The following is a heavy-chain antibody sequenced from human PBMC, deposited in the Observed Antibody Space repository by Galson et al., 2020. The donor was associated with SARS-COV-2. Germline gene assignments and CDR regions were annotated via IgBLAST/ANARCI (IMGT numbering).Heavy chain of an antibody. CDR1: GFSLSTSGVG. V-gene: IGHV2-5*02. Sequence: SGPTLVKPTQTLTLTRTFSGFSLSTSGVGVGWIRQPPGKALEWIALIYWDDDKRYSPSLKSRLTITKDTSKNQVVLTMTNMDPVDTATYYCAHSLNGFWGTRFDPWGQGTLVTVSS. CDR3: AHSLNGFWGTRFDP. CDR2: IYWDDDK. J-gene: IGHJ5*02. D-gene: IGHD3-3*01.